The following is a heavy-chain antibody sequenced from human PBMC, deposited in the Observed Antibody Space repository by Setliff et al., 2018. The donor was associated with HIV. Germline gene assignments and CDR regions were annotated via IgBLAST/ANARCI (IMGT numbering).Heavy chain of an antibody. CDR1: GYTFISYG. Sequence: ASVKVSCKASGYTFISYGVSWVRQAPGQGLEWMGWISVKNGNTNYAQKFQGRVTMTTDTSTSTAYMELSRLKSDDTAVYFCATFDYGHSLGKIDYWGQGTLVTVSS. V-gene: IGHV1-18*01. D-gene: IGHD4-17*01. CDR2: ISVKNGNT. CDR3: ATFDYGHSLGKIDY. J-gene: IGHJ4*02.